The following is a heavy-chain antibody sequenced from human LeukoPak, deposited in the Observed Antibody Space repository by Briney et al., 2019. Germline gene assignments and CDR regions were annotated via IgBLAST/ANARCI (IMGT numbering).Heavy chain of an antibody. D-gene: IGHD1-26*01. V-gene: IGHV4-39*01. CDR2: IYYSGST. CDR3: ASEPPIVGATVLAIYDY. Sequence: PSETLSLTCTVSGGSISSSSYYWGWIRQPPGKGLEWIGSIYYSGSTYYNPSLKSRVTIYVDTSKNQFSLKLSSVTAADTAVYYCASEPPIVGATVLAIYDYWGQGTLVTVSS. J-gene: IGHJ4*02. CDR1: GGSISSSSYY.